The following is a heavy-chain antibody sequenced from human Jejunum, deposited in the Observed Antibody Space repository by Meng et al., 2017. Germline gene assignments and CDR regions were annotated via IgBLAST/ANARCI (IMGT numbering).Heavy chain of an antibody. CDR1: GGSIGSDNW. Sequence: QVQVQESGPGLVNPSGTLSLTCAVSGGSIGSDNWWNWVRQPPGKGLEWIGEIYHSGSTNYNPSLKSRVTILVDKSKNQFSLKLTSVTAADTAVYYCASGQLVMGFDSRGQGTLVTVSS. D-gene: IGHD6-6*01. CDR2: IYHSGST. CDR3: ASGQLVMGFDS. V-gene: IGHV4-4*02. J-gene: IGHJ4*02.